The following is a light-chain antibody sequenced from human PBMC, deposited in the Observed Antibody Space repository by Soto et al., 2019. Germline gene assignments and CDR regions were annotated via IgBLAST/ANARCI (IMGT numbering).Light chain of an antibody. CDR1: QSVSSN. J-gene: IGKJ1*01. Sequence: DIVMTQSPATLSVSPGERATLSCRASQSVSSNLAWYQQEPGPAPRLLIYGASTRATGIPARFSGSGSGTEFTLTISSLHSEDFAVYYCQHYNNWPPWTFGQGTKVEIK. V-gene: IGKV3-15*01. CDR2: GAS. CDR3: QHYNNWPPWT.